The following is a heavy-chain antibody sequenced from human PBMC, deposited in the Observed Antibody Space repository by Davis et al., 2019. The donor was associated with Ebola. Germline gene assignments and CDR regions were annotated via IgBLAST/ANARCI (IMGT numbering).Heavy chain of an antibody. V-gene: IGHV4-34*01. CDR2: IYYSGST. D-gene: IGHD4-11*01. CDR1: GGSFSGYY. Sequence: SETLSLTCAVYGGSFSGYYWSWIRQPPGKGLEWIGSIYYSGSTYYNPSLKSRVTISVDTSKNQFSLKLSSVTAADTAVYYCARDGFVTTHYYYGMDVWGQGTTVTVSS. J-gene: IGHJ6*02. CDR3: ARDGFVTTHYYYGMDV.